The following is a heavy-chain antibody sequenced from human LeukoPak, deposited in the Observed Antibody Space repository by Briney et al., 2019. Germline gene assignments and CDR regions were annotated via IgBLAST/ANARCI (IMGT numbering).Heavy chain of an antibody. D-gene: IGHD2-15*01. CDR1: GGSISSGSYY. V-gene: IGHV4-61*02. CDR2: IYTSGST. CDR3: AGEVVAAATAFDL. Sequence: PSETLSLTCTVSGGSISSGSYYWSWIRQPAGTGLEWIGRIYTSGSTNYNPSLKSRVTISVDTSKNQFSLKLSSVTGADTAVYYCAGEVVAAATAFDLWGQGTLVTVSS. J-gene: IGHJ5*02.